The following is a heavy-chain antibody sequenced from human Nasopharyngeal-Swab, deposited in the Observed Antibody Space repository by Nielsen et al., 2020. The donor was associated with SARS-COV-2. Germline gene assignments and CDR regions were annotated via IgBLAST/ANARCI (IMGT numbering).Heavy chain of an antibody. CDR3: ARDFDKTGD. Sequence: GGSLRLSCAVSGFTFSNSWVHWVRQAPGKGLAWVSRFNSDGSRTGYADSVKGRFTITIDNAKNTLYLQMNSLSAEDTAVYYCARDFDKTGDWGQGTLVTVSS. J-gene: IGHJ4*01. V-gene: IGHV3-74*01. D-gene: IGHD7-27*01. CDR1: GFTFSNSW. CDR2: FNSDGSRT.